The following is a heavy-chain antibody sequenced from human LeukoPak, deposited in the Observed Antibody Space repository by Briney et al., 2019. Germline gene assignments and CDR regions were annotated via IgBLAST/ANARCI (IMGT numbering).Heavy chain of an antibody. CDR3: SREYFDWSRNYYYGMDV. D-gene: IGHD3-9*01. V-gene: IGHV3-33*08. CDR2: IWYDGSNK. Sequence: GGSLRLSCAASGFTFSSYSMNWVRQAPGKGLEWMALIWYDGSNKYYADSVKGRFTISRDNSKNTLYLQMNSLRAEDTAVYYCSREYFDWSRNYYYGMDVWGQGTTVTVSS. J-gene: IGHJ6*02. CDR1: GFTFSSYS.